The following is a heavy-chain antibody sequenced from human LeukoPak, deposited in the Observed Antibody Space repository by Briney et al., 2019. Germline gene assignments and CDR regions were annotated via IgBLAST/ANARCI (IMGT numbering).Heavy chain of an antibody. V-gene: IGHV3-74*01. Sequence: GGSLRLSCAASGLTFHNTWMHWIRKAPGKGLVWVSRIINDGITTTYADSVKGRFTISRDNAKKTVYLQMNSLRADDTAVYYCAADGEYAFLVWGQGTMVTVSS. CDR2: IINDGITT. CDR1: GLTFHNTW. D-gene: IGHD2/OR15-2a*01. CDR3: AADGEYAFLV. J-gene: IGHJ3*01.